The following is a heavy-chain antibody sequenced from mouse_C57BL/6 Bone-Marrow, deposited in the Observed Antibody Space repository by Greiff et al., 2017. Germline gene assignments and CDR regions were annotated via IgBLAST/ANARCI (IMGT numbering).Heavy chain of an antibody. J-gene: IGHJ2*01. V-gene: IGHV3-6*01. Sequence: DVQLQESGPGLVKPSQSLTLTCSATGYSITSGYYWNWIRQFPGNKLEWMGYISYDGSNNYNPSFKNRISITRDTSKNQVFLKLNSLTTEDTATYYWARDYYGSILYFDYWGQGTTLTVSS. CDR3: ARDYYGSILYFDY. D-gene: IGHD1-1*01. CDR2: ISYDGSN. CDR1: GYSITSGYY.